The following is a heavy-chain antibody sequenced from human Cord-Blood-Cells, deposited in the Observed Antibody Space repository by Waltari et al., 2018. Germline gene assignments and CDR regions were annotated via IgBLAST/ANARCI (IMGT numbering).Heavy chain of an antibody. Sequence: QVQRVQSGAEVKKPGATVKVSCKASGYTCSGYHTHWVRQAPVQGLEWMGWINPNSGGTNYAQKFQGRVTMTRDTSISTAYMELSRLRSDDTAVYYCARDEGIVGATDYWGQGTLVTVSS. D-gene: IGHD1-26*01. CDR1: GYTCSGYH. V-gene: IGHV1-2*02. J-gene: IGHJ4*02. CDR2: INPNSGGT. CDR3: ARDEGIVGATDY.